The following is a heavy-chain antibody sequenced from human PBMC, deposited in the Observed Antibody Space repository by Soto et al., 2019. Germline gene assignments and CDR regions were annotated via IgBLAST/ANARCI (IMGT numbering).Heavy chain of an antibody. CDR2: ISGGGSGA. Sequence: EVQLLESGGGLVQPGGSLRLSCTASGFTFSDHAMTWVRQAPGKGLEWLSGISGGGSGAYYADSVKGRFTVSRANSNNPLFLQMDRLRVGVTAFYYWAIDLWWSTQWGEGTLVTVSS. J-gene: IGHJ4*02. D-gene: IGHD2-15*01. CDR3: AIDLWWSTQ. CDR1: GFTFSDHA. V-gene: IGHV3-23*01.